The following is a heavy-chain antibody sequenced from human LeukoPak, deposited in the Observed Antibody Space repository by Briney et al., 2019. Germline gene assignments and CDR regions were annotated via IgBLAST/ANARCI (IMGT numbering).Heavy chain of an antibody. CDR3: ARVAGRDYYYYYMDV. CDR1: GGTFSSYA. Sequence: ASVKVSCKASGGTFSSYAISWVRQAPGQGLEWMGGIIPIFGTANYAQKFQGRVTITTDESTSTAYMELSSLRSEDTAVYYCARVAGRDYYYYYMDVWGKGTTVTVSS. J-gene: IGHJ6*03. CDR2: IIPIFGTA. D-gene: IGHD1-14*01. V-gene: IGHV1-69*05.